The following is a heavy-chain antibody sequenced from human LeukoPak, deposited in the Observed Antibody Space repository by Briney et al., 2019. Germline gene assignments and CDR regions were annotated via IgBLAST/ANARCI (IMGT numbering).Heavy chain of an antibody. J-gene: IGHJ4*02. Sequence: PSETLSLTCTVSGGSITTDSWGWIRQPAGKGLEWIGRIYTSGNTNYNPSLRSRVTILVDKSKNQFSLKLRSMTAADTAVYYCAGGSFDFWSGYYPYWGQGTLVTV. CDR3: AGGSFDFWSGYYPY. V-gene: IGHV4-4*07. CDR1: GGSITTDS. CDR2: IYTSGNT. D-gene: IGHD3-3*01.